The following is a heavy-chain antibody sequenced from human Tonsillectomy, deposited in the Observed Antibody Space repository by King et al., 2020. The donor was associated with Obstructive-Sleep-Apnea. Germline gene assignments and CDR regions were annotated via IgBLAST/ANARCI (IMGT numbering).Heavy chain of an antibody. D-gene: IGHD6-19*01. CDR1: GYSISSGYY. CDR3: ARVGIAVAGTGSDY. V-gene: IGHV4-38-2*02. J-gene: IGHJ4*02. Sequence: QLQESGPGLVKPSETLSLTCSVSGYSISSGYYWGWIRQPPGKGLEWIGGIYYSGSTYYKPSLKSRVTISVDTSKNQFSLKLSSVTAADTAVYYCARVGIAVAGTGSDYWGQGTLVTVSS. CDR2: IYYSGST.